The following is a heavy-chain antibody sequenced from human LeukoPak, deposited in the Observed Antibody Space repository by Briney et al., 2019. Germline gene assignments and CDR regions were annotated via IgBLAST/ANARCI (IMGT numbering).Heavy chain of an antibody. CDR1: GFTFSDYY. V-gene: IGHV3-11*04. Sequence: GSLRLSCAASGFTFSDYYMSWIRQAPGKGLEWVSYIRSSGTTIHYADSVKGRFTISRDNAKNSLYLQMNSLRAEDTAVYYCARDRGAVTDVFDYWGQGTLVTVSS. CDR3: ARDRGAVTDVFDY. D-gene: IGHD6-19*01. J-gene: IGHJ4*02. CDR2: IRSSGTTI.